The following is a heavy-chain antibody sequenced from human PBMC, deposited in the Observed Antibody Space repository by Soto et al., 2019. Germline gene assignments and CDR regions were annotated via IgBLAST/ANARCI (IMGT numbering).Heavy chain of an antibody. V-gene: IGHV4-34*01. J-gene: IGHJ5*02. D-gene: IGHD3-9*01. CDR3: ARGDILIGSRNWFDP. CDR2: INHIGIT. CDR1: GGSFINHY. Sequence: QVQLQQWGAGLLKPSENLSLTCAVYGGSFINHYWSWIRQPPGKGLEWIGEINHIGITNYNPSLKSRVTLSVDTFKKQFSLKLSSVAAADTAVYYCARGDILIGSRNWFDPWGQGTLVTVSS.